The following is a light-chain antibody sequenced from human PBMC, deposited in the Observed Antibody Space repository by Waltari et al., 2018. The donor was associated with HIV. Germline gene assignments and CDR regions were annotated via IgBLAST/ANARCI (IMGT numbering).Light chain of an antibody. CDR1: NIGSKN. CDR2: NGG. V-gene: IGLV3-21*02. CDR3: QVWDSSSDHPGV. J-gene: IGLJ1*01. Sequence: SYVLTQPPSVSVAPGQTARNTCGGNNIGSKNVHWYQQKPRQAPVLVVFNGGDRPSGIPQRLSGSSSENTATLTISRVEVGDEADYYCQVWDSSSDHPGVFGSGTKVTVL.